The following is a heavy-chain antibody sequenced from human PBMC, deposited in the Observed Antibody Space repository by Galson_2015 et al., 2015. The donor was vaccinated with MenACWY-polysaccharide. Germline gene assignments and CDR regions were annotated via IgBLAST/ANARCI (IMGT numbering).Heavy chain of an antibody. V-gene: IGHV3-23*01. J-gene: IGHJ4*02. CDR1: GFTFSAYT. D-gene: IGHD2-15*01. CDR3: AKGYSYSKSPVDH. CDR2: ISIDGRNT. Sequence: SLRLSCAAPGFTFSAYTMSWIRQAPGKGLEWVTVISIDGRNTYYADPVKGRFTISRDNSKNSLYLQMNSLRPEDTALYYCAKGYSYSKSPVDHWGQGTLVTVSS.